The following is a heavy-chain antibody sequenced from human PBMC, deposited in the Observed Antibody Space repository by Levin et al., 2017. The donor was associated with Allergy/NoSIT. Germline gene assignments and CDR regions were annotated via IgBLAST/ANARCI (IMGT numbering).Heavy chain of an antibody. D-gene: IGHD2-21*02. J-gene: IGHJ5*02. V-gene: IGHV1-2*02. CDR1: GYTFTGYF. Sequence: ASVKVSCKASGYTFTGYFMHWVRQAPGQGLEWMGWINPNSGGTNYAQKFQGRVTMTRDTSISTAYMEINRLRSDDTAVYYCANVLTWDWEFDPWGQGTLVTVSS. CDR3: ANVLTWDWEFDP. CDR2: INPNSGGT.